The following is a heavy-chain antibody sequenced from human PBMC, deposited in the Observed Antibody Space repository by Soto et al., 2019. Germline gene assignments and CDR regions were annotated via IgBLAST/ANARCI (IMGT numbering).Heavy chain of an antibody. J-gene: IGHJ6*03. V-gene: IGHV3-64*01. CDR3: ASARMAAPGQYSFHDMDV. CDR2: ISSNGGST. Sequence: KGLEYVSAISSNGGSTYYANSVKGRFTISRDNSKNTLYLQMGSLRAEDMAVYYCASARMAAPGQYSFHDMDVWGKRTTVLVSS. D-gene: IGHD6-13*01.